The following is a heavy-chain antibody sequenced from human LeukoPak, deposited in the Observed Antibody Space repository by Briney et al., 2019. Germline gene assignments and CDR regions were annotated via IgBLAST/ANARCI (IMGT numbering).Heavy chain of an antibody. J-gene: IGHJ4*02. Sequence: ASVKVSCKASGYTFTDYHIHWVRQAPGQGLEWMGWINPNSGGTKFAQKFQGRVTMTRDTSISTSYMELSGLRSDDTAVYYCAALRDYGGNGGWGQGTLVTVSS. V-gene: IGHV1-2*02. CDR3: AALRDYGGNGG. CDR2: INPNSGGT. CDR1: GYTFTDYH. D-gene: IGHD4-23*01.